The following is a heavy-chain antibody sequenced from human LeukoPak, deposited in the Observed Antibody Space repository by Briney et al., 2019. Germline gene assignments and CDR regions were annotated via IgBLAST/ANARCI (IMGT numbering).Heavy chain of an antibody. D-gene: IGHD3-10*01. CDR2: IHYSGIT. CDR3: ASQRVGGFFDY. J-gene: IGHJ4*02. CDR1: GGSISNGDYY. Sequence: SQTLSFTCIVSGGSISNGDYYWSWIRQHPGKGLEWMGYIHYSGITYYNPSLKSRVTISVDTSKNQFSLKLSSVTAADTAVYYCASQRVGGFFDYWGQGTLVTVSS. V-gene: IGHV4-31*03.